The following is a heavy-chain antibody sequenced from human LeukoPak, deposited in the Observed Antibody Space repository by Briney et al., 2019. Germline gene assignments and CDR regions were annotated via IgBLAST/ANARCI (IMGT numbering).Heavy chain of an antibody. J-gene: IGHJ4*02. D-gene: IGHD6-19*01. Sequence: GGSLRLSCAASGFTFSSYAMSWVRQAPGKGLGWVSAISGSGGSTYYADSVKGRFTISRDNSKNTLYLQMNSLRAEDTAVYYCAKQEEQWLLRGAFDYWGQGTLVTVSS. V-gene: IGHV3-23*01. CDR3: AKQEEQWLLRGAFDY. CDR2: ISGSGGST. CDR1: GFTFSSYA.